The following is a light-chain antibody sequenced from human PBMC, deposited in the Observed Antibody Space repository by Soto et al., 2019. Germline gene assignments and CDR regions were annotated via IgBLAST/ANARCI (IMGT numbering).Light chain of an antibody. V-gene: IGKV1-5*03. CDR3: HHHETYPLA. Sequence: TQMTQSPSTLSASVGDSVSITCRASREIGTWLAWFQQKPGRAPNLLIYRGSTLATGAPSRFSGSGSGTEFTLTISSLQPDEFATYYCHHHETYPLAFGGGIKVDI. CDR1: REIGTW. J-gene: IGKJ4*01. CDR2: RGS.